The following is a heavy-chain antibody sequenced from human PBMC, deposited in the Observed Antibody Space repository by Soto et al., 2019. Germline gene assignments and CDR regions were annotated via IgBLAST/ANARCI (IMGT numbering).Heavy chain of an antibody. Sequence: GGSLRLSCAASGFTVSSNYMSWVRQAPGKGLEWVSVIYSGGSTYYADSVKGRFTISRDNSKNTLYLQMNSLRAEDTAVYYCARDRTRGYYYGMDVWGQGTTVTVSS. J-gene: IGHJ6*02. CDR3: ARDRTRGYYYGMDV. CDR2: IYSGGST. V-gene: IGHV3-53*01. CDR1: GFTVSSNY. D-gene: IGHD2-2*01.